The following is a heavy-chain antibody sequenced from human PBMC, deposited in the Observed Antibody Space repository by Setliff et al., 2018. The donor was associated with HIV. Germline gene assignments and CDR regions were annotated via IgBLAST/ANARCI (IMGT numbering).Heavy chain of an antibody. CDR2: ISGFNGNT. CDR1: GYSFARYG. CDR3: ARVPYRSAWFSGGHDAFDI. V-gene: IGHV1-18*01. J-gene: IGHJ3*02. Sequence: ASVKVSCKASGYSFARYGLSWVRQAPGQGLEWMGWISGFNGNTKYAQSFQDRVAMTTETATSTAYMEMRSLRSDATAVYFCARVPYRSAWFSGGHDAFDIWGQGTMVTVSS. D-gene: IGHD6-19*01.